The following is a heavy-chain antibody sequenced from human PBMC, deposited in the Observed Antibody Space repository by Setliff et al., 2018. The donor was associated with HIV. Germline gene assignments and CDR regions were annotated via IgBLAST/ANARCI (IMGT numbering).Heavy chain of an antibody. CDR1: GGSFSSYY. Sequence: PSETLSLTCAVYGGSFSSYYWSWIRQPPGKGLEWIGEINHSGTTNYNPSLKSRVTISVDTSKKQFSLKLNSVTAADTAVYYCARASLDSSGYLYYYYYYMDVWGKGTTVTVSS. V-gene: IGHV4-34*01. J-gene: IGHJ6*03. CDR2: INHSGTT. CDR3: ARASLDSSGYLYYYYYYMDV. D-gene: IGHD3-22*01.